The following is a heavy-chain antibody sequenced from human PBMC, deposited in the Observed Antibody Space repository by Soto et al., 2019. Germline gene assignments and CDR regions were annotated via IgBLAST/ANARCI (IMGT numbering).Heavy chain of an antibody. D-gene: IGHD3-9*01. CDR3: ARRLSLTGYYFDY. CDR2: IYYSGST. CDR1: GGSISSSSYY. Sequence: SETLSLTCTVSGGSISSSSYYWGWIRQPPGKGLEWIGSIYYSGSTYYKPSLKSRVTISVDTSKNQFSLKLSSVTAADTAVYYCARRLSLTGYYFDYWGQGTLVTVS. J-gene: IGHJ4*02. V-gene: IGHV4-39*01.